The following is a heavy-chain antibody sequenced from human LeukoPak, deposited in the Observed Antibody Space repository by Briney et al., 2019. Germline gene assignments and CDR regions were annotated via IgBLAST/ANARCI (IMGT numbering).Heavy chain of an antibody. D-gene: IGHD3-22*01. CDR3: ARGYYYDSSGYYYESFDY. CDR2: IIPIFGTA. V-gene: IGHV1-69*13. CDR1: GGTFSSYA. Sequence: GASVKVSCKASGGTFSSYAISWVRQAPGQGLEWMGGIIPIFGTANYAQKFQGRVTITADESTSTAYMELSSLRSEDTAVYYCARGYYYDSSGYYYESFDYWGQGTLVTVSS. J-gene: IGHJ4*02.